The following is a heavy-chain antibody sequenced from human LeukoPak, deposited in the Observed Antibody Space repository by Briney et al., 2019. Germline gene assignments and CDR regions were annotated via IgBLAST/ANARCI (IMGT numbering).Heavy chain of an antibody. D-gene: IGHD4-17*01. V-gene: IGHV3-23*01. Sequence: PGGSLRLSCAGSGFTFSNYGMTWVRQAPGKGLEWVSAISGRGDTTRYGESVKGRFTVSRDNSKNTLYLEMTNLRAEDAAVYFCAVDPNGDYLGAFDFWGQGTLVTVSS. CDR3: AVDPNGDYLGAFDF. CDR1: GFTFSNYG. CDR2: ISGRGDTT. J-gene: IGHJ3*01.